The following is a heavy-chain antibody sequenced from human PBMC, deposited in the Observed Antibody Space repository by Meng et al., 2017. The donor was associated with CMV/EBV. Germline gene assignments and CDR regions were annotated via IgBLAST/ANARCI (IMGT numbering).Heavy chain of an antibody. CDR2: IKQDGSEK. Sequence: SCAASGFTFSSYWMSWVRQAPGKGLEWVSNIKQDGSEKYYVDSVKGRFTISRDNAKNSLYLQMNSLRAEDTAVYYCARDRGYSYSDYWGQGTLVTVSS. V-gene: IGHV3-7*01. CDR1: GFTFSSYW. J-gene: IGHJ4*02. D-gene: IGHD5-18*01. CDR3: ARDRGYSYSDY.